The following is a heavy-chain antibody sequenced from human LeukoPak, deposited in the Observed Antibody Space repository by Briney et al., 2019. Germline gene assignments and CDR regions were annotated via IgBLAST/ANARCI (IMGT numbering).Heavy chain of an antibody. CDR3: ARDGSYSYGYYYYYYYMDV. CDR1: SGSISSSSYS. J-gene: IGHJ6*03. V-gene: IGHV3-21*01. CDR2: ISGSNSYI. Sequence: PSETLSLTCTVSSGSISSSSYSWGWIRQPPGKGLEWVSSISGSNSYIYYADSMKGRFTISRDNAKNSLYLQMNSLRAEDTAVYYCARDGSYSYGYYYYYYYMDVWGKGTTVTVSS. D-gene: IGHD5-18*01.